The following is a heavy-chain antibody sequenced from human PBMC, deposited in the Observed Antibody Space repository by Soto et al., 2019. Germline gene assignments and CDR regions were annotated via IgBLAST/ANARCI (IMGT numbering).Heavy chain of an antibody. CDR1: GYNFNTFD. V-gene: IGHV1-8*02. J-gene: IGHJ4*02. CDR3: AGGNFRY. Sequence: ASVKVSCKASGYNFNTFDIYRVRQATGHGLEWMGWMNPNSGNTGYAQELRGRVTMTRNTSNTTAYIELTSLTSDDTGVYYCAGGNFRYWGQGTLGTVSA. CDR2: MNPNSGNT.